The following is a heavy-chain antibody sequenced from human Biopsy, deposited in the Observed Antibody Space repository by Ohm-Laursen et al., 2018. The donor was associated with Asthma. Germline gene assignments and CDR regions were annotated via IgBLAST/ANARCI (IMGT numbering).Heavy chain of an antibody. V-gene: IGHV3-30*06. J-gene: IGHJ3*02. CDR2: ISKDASTQ. CDR1: GFSFSNFA. CDR3: VRDGTDDAFDI. Sequence: SSLRLSCTAIGFSFSNFAIHWVRQAPGKGLEWVGVISKDASTQDYADSVKGRFTMARDNSKNTLDLQMNSLREEDTAVYYCVRDGTDDAFDIWGQGTVVSVSS. D-gene: IGHD1-1*01.